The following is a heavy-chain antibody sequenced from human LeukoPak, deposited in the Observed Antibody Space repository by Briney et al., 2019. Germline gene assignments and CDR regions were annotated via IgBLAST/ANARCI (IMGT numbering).Heavy chain of an antibody. Sequence: AASVKVSCKASGYTFTSYGISWVRQAPGQGLEWMGWISAYNGNTNYAQKLQGRVTMTTDTSTSTAYMELRSLRSDDTAVYYCARSNYYDSSGYYTYWGQGTLVTVSS. CDR3: ARSNYYDSSGYYTY. V-gene: IGHV1-18*01. J-gene: IGHJ4*02. D-gene: IGHD3-22*01. CDR2: ISAYNGNT. CDR1: GYTFTSYG.